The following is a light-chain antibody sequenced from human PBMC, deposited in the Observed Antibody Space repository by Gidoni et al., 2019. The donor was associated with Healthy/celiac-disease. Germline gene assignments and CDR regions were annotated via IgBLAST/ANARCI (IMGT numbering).Light chain of an antibody. CDR3: AAWDDSLNGWV. CDR2: SNN. Sequence: QSVLTQPLSPSGTPGQRVTISCSGSSSNIGSNTVNWYQQLPGTAPTLLIYSNNQRPSGVPDRFSGSKSGTSASLAISGLQSEDEADYYCAAWDDSLNGWVFGGGTKLTVL. CDR1: SSNIGSNT. V-gene: IGLV1-44*01. J-gene: IGLJ3*02.